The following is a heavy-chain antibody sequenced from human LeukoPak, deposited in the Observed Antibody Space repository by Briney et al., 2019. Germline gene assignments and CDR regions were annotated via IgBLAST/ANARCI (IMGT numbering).Heavy chain of an antibody. CDR1: GGSISSGSYY. V-gene: IGHV4-61*02. CDR2: IYTSGST. Sequence: PSETLSLTCTVSGGSISSGSYYWSWIRQPAGKGLEWIGRIYTSGSTNYNPSLKSRVTISVDTSKNQFSLKLSSVTAADTAAYYCARLTGTWFDPWGQGTLVTVSS. CDR3: ARLTGTWFDP. D-gene: IGHD3-10*01. J-gene: IGHJ5*02.